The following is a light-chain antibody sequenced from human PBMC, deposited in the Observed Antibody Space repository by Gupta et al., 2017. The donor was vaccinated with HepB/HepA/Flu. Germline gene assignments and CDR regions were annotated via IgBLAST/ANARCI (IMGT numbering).Light chain of an antibody. Sequence: DIQMTQSRSSMFACVGDRVTITCQTGQHMSKFLNWYQQKPGKVPKLLIYDASNLEAGVPSRFSGSGSGTDFTLTISSLQPEDIATYYCQQYDNPSHTFGQGTKVEIK. CDR2: DAS. CDR3: QQYDNPSHT. CDR1: QHMSKF. V-gene: IGKV1-33*01. J-gene: IGKJ2*01.